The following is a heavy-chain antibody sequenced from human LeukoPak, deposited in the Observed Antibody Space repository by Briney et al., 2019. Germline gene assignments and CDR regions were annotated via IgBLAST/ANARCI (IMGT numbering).Heavy chain of an antibody. CDR1: GFTFDDYA. CDR2: INRNSDTR. V-gene: IGHV3-9*01. J-gene: IGHJ4*02. Sequence: GGTLRLSCAASGFTFDDYAMHWVRQVPGKGLEWVSGINRNSDTRGYADSVKGRFTISRDNAKNSLFLHMNSLRAEDTAFYYCAKDILAHITYFDYWGQGTLVTVSS. CDR3: AKDILAHITYFDY. D-gene: IGHD1-20*01.